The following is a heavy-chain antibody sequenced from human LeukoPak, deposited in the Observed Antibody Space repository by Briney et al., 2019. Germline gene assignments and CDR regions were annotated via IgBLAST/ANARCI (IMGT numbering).Heavy chain of an antibody. V-gene: IGHV4-34*01. Sequence: SETLSLTCAVYGGSFSGYYWSWIRQPPGKGLEWIGEINHSGSTNYNPSLKSRVTISVDTSKNQFSLKLSSVTAADTAVYYCASYDILTGYYISDYWGQGTLVTVSS. CDR2: INHSGST. J-gene: IGHJ4*02. CDR1: GGSFSGYY. D-gene: IGHD3-9*01. CDR3: ASYDILTGYYISDY.